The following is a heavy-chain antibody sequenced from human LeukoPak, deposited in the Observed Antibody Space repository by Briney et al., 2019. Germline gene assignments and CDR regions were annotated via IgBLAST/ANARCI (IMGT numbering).Heavy chain of an antibody. CDR1: GGSISSYY. Sequence: SSETLSLTCTVSGGSISSYYWSWIRQPPGKGLEWIGYIYYSGSTNYNPSLKSRVTISVDTSKNQFSLKLSSVTAADTAVYYCARAIVLMVYTNWFDPWGQGTLVTVSS. V-gene: IGHV4-59*01. CDR3: ARAIVLMVYTNWFDP. J-gene: IGHJ5*02. D-gene: IGHD2-8*01. CDR2: IYYSGST.